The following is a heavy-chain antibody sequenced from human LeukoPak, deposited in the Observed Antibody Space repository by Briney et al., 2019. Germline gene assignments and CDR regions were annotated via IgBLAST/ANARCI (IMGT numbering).Heavy chain of an antibody. V-gene: IGHV3-23*01. CDR1: GFTFSSHA. CDR3: ANFVDTSMGGNDY. CDR2: ISADSYYT. Sequence: PGGSLRLSCAASGFTFSSHAMGWVRQTPGKGLEWVSAISADSYYTYYADSVQGRFTISRDNSKNTLYLQMNSLRAEDTALYYCANFVDTSMGGNDYWGQGTLVTVSS. J-gene: IGHJ4*02. D-gene: IGHD5-18*01.